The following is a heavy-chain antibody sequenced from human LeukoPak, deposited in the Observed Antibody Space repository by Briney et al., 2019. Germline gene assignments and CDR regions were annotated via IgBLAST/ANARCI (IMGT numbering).Heavy chain of an antibody. Sequence: GGSLSLSCAASGFTFSSYGMHWVRPAPGKGLEWVAFIRYDGSNKYYADSVKGRFTISRDNSKNTLYLQMNSLRAEDTAVYYCAKDPYYYDSSGYYYGWFDPWGQGTLVTVSS. J-gene: IGHJ5*02. CDR2: IRYDGSNK. D-gene: IGHD3-22*01. V-gene: IGHV3-30*02. CDR3: AKDPYYYDSSGYYYGWFDP. CDR1: GFTFSSYG.